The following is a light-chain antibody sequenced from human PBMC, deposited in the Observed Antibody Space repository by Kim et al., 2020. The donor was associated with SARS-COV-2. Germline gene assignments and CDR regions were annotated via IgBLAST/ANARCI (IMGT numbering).Light chain of an antibody. CDR3: QQYGSSLIT. Sequence: SPGERATLSCRARQSVSSNYLAWYQQKPGQAPRLLIYDASSRATGIPDRFSGSGSGTDFTLTISRLEPEDFAVYFCQQYGSSLITFGQGTRLEIK. V-gene: IGKV3-20*01. J-gene: IGKJ5*01. CDR1: QSVSSNY. CDR2: DAS.